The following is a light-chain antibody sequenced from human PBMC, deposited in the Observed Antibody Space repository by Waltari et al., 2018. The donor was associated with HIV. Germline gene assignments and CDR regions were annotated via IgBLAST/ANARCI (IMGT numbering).Light chain of an antibody. Sequence: DIQMTQSPASLSASVGDRLTFTCRASQNIRSYLNWYQLKPGKAPKLLIYAASTLQSGVPSRFSGGASGTDFTLTITSLQPEDFSTYYCQQSYDAPYTFGQGTKLEIK. V-gene: IGKV1-39*01. J-gene: IGKJ2*01. CDR1: QNIRSY. CDR2: AAS. CDR3: QQSYDAPYT.